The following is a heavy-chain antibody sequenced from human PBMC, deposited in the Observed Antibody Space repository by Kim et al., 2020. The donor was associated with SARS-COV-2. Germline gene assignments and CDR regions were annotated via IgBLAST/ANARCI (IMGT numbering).Heavy chain of an antibody. D-gene: IGHD1-26*01. J-gene: IGHJ4*02. V-gene: IGHV3-49*02. CDR2: GTT. Sequence: GTTEYAPSVKGRFIISRDDSKSIAYLQMNSLKTEDTGVYYCARGRWELPHWGQGTLVTVSS. CDR3: ARGRWELPH.